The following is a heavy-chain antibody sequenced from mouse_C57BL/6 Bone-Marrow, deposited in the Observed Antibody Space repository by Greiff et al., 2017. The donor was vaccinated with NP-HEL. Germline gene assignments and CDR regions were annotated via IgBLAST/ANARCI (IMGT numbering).Heavy chain of an antibody. D-gene: IGHD2-1*01. CDR1: GYAFSSYW. V-gene: IGHV1-80*01. CDR2: IYPGDGDT. CDR3: ARSGIYYGNPAWFAY. J-gene: IGHJ3*01. Sequence: QVQLQQSGAELVKPGASVKISCKASGYAFSSYWMNWVKQRPGKGLEWIGQIYPGDGDTNYNGKFKGKATLTADKSSSTAYMQLSSLTSEDSAVYFCARSGIYYGNPAWFAYWGQGTLVTVSA.